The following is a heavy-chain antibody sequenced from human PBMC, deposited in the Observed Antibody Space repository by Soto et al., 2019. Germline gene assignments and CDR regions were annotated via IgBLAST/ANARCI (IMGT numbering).Heavy chain of an antibody. CDR3: AKHRLAVACYLHGMDV. CDR2: ISHDGSNK. D-gene: IGHD6-19*01. J-gene: IGHJ6*02. Sequence: QVQLVESGGGVVQPGRSLRLSCAASGFTFSTYGMHWVRQAPGKGLEWVAVISHDGSNKYFADSVKGRFTISRDNSQNTLYLQMNSLRAEDTAVYYCAKHRLAVACYLHGMDVWGQGTTVTVSS. CDR1: GFTFSTYG. V-gene: IGHV3-30*18.